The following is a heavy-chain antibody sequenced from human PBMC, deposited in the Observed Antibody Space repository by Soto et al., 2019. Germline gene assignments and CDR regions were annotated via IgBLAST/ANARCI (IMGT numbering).Heavy chain of an antibody. CDR1: GFTFSDYY. CDR3: AREVELLPRWFDP. J-gene: IGHJ5*02. Sequence: PGGSLRLSCAASGFTFSDYYMSWIRQAPGKGLEWVSYISSSGSTIYYADSVKGRFTISRDNAKNSLYLQMNSLRAEDTAVYYCAREVELLPRWFDPWGHETPVPVSS. V-gene: IGHV3-11*01. D-gene: IGHD2-15*01. CDR2: ISSSGSTI.